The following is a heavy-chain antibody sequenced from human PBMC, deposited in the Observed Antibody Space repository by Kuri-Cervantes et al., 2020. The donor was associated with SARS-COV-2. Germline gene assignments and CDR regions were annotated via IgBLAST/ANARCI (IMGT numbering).Heavy chain of an antibody. D-gene: IGHD3-9*01. CDR2: ISAYNGNT. Sequence: ASVKVSCKASGYTFTSYGISWVRQAPGQGLEWMGWISAYNGNTNYAQKLQGRVTMTTDTSTSTAYMELRSLRSDDAAVYFCARVAGGRVYNIFSGPEGFDYWGQGTLVTVSS. V-gene: IGHV1-18*01. CDR3: ARVAGGRVYNIFSGPEGFDY. CDR1: GYTFTSYG. J-gene: IGHJ4*02.